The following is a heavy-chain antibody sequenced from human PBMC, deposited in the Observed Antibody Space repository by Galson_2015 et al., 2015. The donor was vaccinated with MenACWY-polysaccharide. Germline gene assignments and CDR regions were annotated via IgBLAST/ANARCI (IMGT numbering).Heavy chain of an antibody. CDR1: GFTFSSFA. D-gene: IGHD2-2*01. CDR3: ARETDRHQHYFDC. J-gene: IGHJ4*02. Sequence: SLRLSCAASGFTFSSFAMHWVRQAPGKGLEWVAVIAYDGSNKYYADSVKGRFTISRDNSRNTLYLQMNSLRAEDTAVYYCARETDRHQHYFDCWGQGTLVTVSS. V-gene: IGHV3-30*04. CDR2: IAYDGSNK.